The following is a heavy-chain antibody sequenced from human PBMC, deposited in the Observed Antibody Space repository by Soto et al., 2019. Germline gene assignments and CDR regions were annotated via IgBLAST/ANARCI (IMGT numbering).Heavy chain of an antibody. D-gene: IGHD2-15*01. CDR2: IYWDDDK. CDR3: AHTRWYNCSGFSHFDY. Sequence: QITLKESGPTVVKPTQTLTVTCTFSGFSLTTRGVGVGWIRQPPGKALEWLALIYWDDDKRYSPSLKSRLTIAKETSKNQAVLTVTNMAPVDSATYYCAHTRWYNCSGFSHFDYWGQGALVTVSS. V-gene: IGHV2-5*02. CDR1: GFSLTTRGVG. J-gene: IGHJ4*02.